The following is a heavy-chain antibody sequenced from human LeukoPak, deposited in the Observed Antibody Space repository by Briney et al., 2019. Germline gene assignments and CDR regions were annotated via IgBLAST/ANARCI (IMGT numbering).Heavy chain of an antibody. V-gene: IGHV3-21*01. Sequence: MSGGSLRLSCAASGFTFSSYSMNWVRQAPGKGLEWVSSFSSSSSYIYYADSVKGRFTISRDNAKNSLYLQMNSLRAEDTAVYYCARKWLPYTLLNYPDYWGQGTLVTVSS. CDR3: ARKWLPYTLLNYPDY. D-gene: IGHD3-22*01. CDR2: FSSSSSYI. CDR1: GFTFSSYS. J-gene: IGHJ4*02.